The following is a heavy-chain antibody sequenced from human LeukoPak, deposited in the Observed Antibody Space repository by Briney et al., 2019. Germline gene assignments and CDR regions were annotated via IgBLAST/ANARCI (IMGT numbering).Heavy chain of an antibody. CDR2: VYYTGST. J-gene: IGHJ4*02. CDR3: QLGIGIYFGDYDDY. CDR1: GGSINSDNYY. V-gene: IGHV4-30-4*08. Sequence: SETLSLTCTVSGGSINSDNYYWSWIRQPPGKGLEWIGYVYYTGSTSYNPSLKRRVTISMDTAKNQFSLKLSSVTAADTAVYYYQLGIGIYFGDYDDYWGQGTLVTVSS. D-gene: IGHD4-17*01.